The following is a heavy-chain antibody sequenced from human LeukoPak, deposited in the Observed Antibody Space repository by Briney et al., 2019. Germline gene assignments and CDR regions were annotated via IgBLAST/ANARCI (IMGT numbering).Heavy chain of an antibody. CDR1: GYTFTGYY. CDR2: INPNSGGT. D-gene: IGHD5-18*01. CDR3: ARGGDSYGSYFDY. Sequence: ASVKVSCKASGYTFTGYYMHWVRQAPGQGLEWMGWINPNSGGTNYAQKFQGRVTMTRDTSISTAYMELSRLRSDDAAVYYCARGGDSYGSYFDYWGQGTLVTVSS. V-gene: IGHV1-2*02. J-gene: IGHJ4*02.